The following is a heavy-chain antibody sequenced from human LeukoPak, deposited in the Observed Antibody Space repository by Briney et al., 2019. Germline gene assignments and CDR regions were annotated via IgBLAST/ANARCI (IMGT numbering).Heavy chain of an antibody. CDR1: GFTFTQCA. J-gene: IGHJ1*01. Sequence: GGSLRLSCVASGFTFTQCAMSWVRQAPGKGLEWVSAISGSGGSTYYADSVKGRFTISRDSSKNTLYLQMNSLRAEDTAVYYCAKDTGYCSSTSCYFQHWGQGTLVTVSS. CDR2: ISGSGGST. D-gene: IGHD2-2*01. V-gene: IGHV3-23*01. CDR3: AKDTGYCSSTSCYFQH.